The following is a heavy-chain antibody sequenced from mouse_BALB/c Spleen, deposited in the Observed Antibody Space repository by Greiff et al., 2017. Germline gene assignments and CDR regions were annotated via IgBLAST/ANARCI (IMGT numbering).Heavy chain of an antibody. CDR3: ARDEYDAMDY. D-gene: IGHD5-2*01. CDR1: GFTFTDYY. V-gene: IGHV7-3*02. J-gene: IGHJ4*01. CDR2: IRNKANGYTT. Sequence: EVQVVESGGGLVQPGGSLRLSCATSGFTFTDYYMSWVRQPPGKALEWLGFIRNKANGYTTEYSASVKGRFTISRDNSQSILYLQMNTLRAEDSATYYCARDEYDAMDYWGQGTSVTVSS.